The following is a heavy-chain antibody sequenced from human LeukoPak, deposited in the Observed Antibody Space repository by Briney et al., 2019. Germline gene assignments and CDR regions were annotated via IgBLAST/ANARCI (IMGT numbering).Heavy chain of an antibody. CDR1: GYTFTGYY. J-gene: IGHJ4*02. CDR2: INPNSGGT. D-gene: IGHD3-22*01. CDR3: ARVLLTYYFDSSGYYDY. V-gene: IGHV1-2*02. Sequence: GASVKVSCKASGYTFTGYYMHWVRQAPGQGLEWMGWINPNSGGTNYAQKFQDRVTMNRDTSISTAYMELSRLRSDDTAVYYCARVLLTYYFDSSGYYDYWGQRTLVTVSS.